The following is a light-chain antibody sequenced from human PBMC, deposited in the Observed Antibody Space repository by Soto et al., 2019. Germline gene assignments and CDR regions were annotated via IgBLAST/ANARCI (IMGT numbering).Light chain of an antibody. CDR1: QSVSSN. CDR3: QQYNNWPRT. Sequence: EIVMTQSPATLSVSPGERATLSCRASQSVSSNLAWYQQKPGQAPRLLIYGASTRATGIPARFSGCGSGTEFTLTISSLQSDDFVVYYCQQYNNWPRTFGQGTKVEIK. V-gene: IGKV3-15*01. CDR2: GAS. J-gene: IGKJ1*01.